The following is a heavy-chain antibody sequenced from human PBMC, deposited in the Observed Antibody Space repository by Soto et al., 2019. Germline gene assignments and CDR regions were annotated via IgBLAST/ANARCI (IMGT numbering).Heavy chain of an antibody. CDR3: ASGLHDSSGYYPPAFDY. Sequence: GESLKISCNGSGYSFTIYWISWVLQMPGKGLEWMGRIDPSDSYTNYSPSFQGHVTISADKSISTAYLQWSSLKASDTAMYYCASGLHDSSGYYPPAFDYWGQGTLVTVSS. V-gene: IGHV5-10-1*01. CDR1: GYSFTIYW. CDR2: IDPSDSYT. J-gene: IGHJ4*02. D-gene: IGHD3-22*01.